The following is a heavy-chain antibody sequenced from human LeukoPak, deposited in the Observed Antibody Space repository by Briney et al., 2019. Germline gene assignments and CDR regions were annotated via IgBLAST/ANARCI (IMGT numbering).Heavy chain of an antibody. Sequence: SETLSLTCTVSGGSISSYYWSWIRQPAGKGLEWIGRIYTSGSTNYNPSLKSRVTMSVDTSKNQFSLKLSSVTAADTAVYYCARVHAGYSSSWYAPRWFDPWGQGTLVTVSS. V-gene: IGHV4-4*07. CDR3: ARVHAGYSSSWYAPRWFDP. D-gene: IGHD6-13*01. CDR2: IYTSGST. CDR1: GGSISSYY. J-gene: IGHJ5*02.